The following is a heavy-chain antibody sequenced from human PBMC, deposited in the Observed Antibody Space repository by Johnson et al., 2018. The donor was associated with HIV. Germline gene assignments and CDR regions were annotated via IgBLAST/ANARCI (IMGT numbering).Heavy chain of an antibody. V-gene: IGHV3-20*04. CDR3: VKEWSAFDI. CDR1: GFSFDAYG. J-gene: IGHJ3*02. D-gene: IGHD1-26*01. Sequence: EVQLVESGGRVVRPGGSLTLSCAASGFSFDAYGMTWVRQIAGKGLEWVSGIHWNVGSTGYAASVKGRFTISRDNSQNTLYLQMNSLRAEDTAVYYCVKEWSAFDIWGQGTMVTV. CDR2: IHWNVGST.